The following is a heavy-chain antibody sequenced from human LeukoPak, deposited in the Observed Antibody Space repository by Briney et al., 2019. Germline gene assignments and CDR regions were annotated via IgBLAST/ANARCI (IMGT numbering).Heavy chain of an antibody. V-gene: IGHV3-48*03. D-gene: IGHD3-10*02. Sequence: GGSLRLSCAASGFAFNSYGMNWVRQAPGKGLEWVSYISSSGSTIYYADSVKGRFTISRDNAKNSLYLQMNSLRAEDTAVYYCAELGITMIGGVWGKGTTVTISS. J-gene: IGHJ6*04. CDR2: ISSSGSTI. CDR3: AELGITMIGGV. CDR1: GFAFNSYG.